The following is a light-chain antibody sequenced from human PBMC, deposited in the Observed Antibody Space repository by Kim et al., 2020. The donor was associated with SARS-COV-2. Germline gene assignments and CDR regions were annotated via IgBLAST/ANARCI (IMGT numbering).Light chain of an antibody. CDR1: QSVSSY. CDR2: AAS. V-gene: IGKV1-39*01. CDR3: QQSYSTPRT. Sequence: SVGDRVTITCRASQSVSSYLNWYQQKPGKAPKLLIYAASSLQSGAPSRCSGYGSGTDFTLTISNLQAEDSATYYCQQSYSTPRTFGQGTKVYIK. J-gene: IGKJ1*01.